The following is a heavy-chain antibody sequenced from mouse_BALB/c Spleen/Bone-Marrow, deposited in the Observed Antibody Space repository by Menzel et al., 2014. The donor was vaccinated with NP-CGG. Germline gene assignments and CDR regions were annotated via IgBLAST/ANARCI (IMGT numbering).Heavy chain of an antibody. J-gene: IGHJ2*01. CDR3: ARNYYDSSFYFDY. CDR1: GFSLTDYG. CDR2: IWGDGRT. V-gene: IGHV2-6-7*01. Sequence: VKLEESGPGLVWPSPSLFLTCNVSGFSLTDYGVTWVRQPPGKGLEWLGMIWGDGRTDYNSALKARRSISKDNSKSQVFLKMNSRQTDDTARYYCARNYYDSSFYFDYWGQGTTITVSS. D-gene: IGHD1-1*01.